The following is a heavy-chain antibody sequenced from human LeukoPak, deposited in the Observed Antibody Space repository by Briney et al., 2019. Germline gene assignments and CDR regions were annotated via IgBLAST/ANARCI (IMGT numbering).Heavy chain of an antibody. J-gene: IGHJ3*02. CDR3: ARALKPYGSSGTTYAFDI. V-gene: IGHV3-21*06. CDR1: GFTFSSHS. D-gene: IGHD6-25*01. CDR2: ISSSSNYI. Sequence: NPGGSLRLSCAPSGFTFSSHSMTWVRQAPGKGLEWVSSISSSSNYIYYADSVKGRFTISRDNAKNSVSLQMNSLRAEDTAVYYCARALKPYGSSGTTYAFDIWGQGTMDTVSS.